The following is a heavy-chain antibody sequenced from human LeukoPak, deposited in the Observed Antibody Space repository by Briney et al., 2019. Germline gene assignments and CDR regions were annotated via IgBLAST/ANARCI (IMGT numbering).Heavy chain of an antibody. D-gene: IGHD6-19*01. V-gene: IGHV1-2*02. CDR1: GYTFTAYN. CDR3: AQSIAVPRIPTFDV. J-gene: IGHJ3*01. Sequence: ASVKVSCKASGYTFTAYNIHWVRQAPGQGLEWVGWINPNSGGTNYAQKFQGRVTLTRDTSAGTAYMDLSSLRSDDTAVYYCAQSIAVPRIPTFDVWGQGTVVAVSS. CDR2: INPNSGGT.